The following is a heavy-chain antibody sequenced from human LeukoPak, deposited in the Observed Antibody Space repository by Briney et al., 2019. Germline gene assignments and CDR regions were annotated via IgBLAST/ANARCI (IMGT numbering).Heavy chain of an antibody. J-gene: IGHJ4*02. CDR3: AVGSGSYQRR. Sequence: SETLCLTCTVSGGSISSYDWSWVRQPPGKGLEWIGYIYYSGSTNYNPSLKSRLTISVDTSKNQFSLKLSSVTAADTAVYYCAVGSGSYQRRWGQGTLVTVSS. D-gene: IGHD3-10*01. CDR2: IYYSGST. CDR1: GGSISSYD. V-gene: IGHV4-59*01.